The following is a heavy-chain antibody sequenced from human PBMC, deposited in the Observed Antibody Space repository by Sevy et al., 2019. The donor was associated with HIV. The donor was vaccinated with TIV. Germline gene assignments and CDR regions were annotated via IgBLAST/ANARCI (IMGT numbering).Heavy chain of an antibody. CDR2: IIPILGTV. V-gene: IGHV1-69*13. CDR1: RGTFSSYG. CDR3: ARGGGNGWYYFDY. J-gene: IGHJ4*02. Sequence: ASVKVSCKASRGTFSSYGISWVRQAPGQGLEWMGGIIPILGTVNDAQKFQGRVTITADESTKTAYMERSSLRSEDTAVYYCARGGGNGWYYFDYWCQETLVTVSS. D-gene: IGHD6-19*01.